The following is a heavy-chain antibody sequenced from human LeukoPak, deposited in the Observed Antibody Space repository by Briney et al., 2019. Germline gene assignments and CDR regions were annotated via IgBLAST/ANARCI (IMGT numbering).Heavy chain of an antibody. V-gene: IGHV4-38-2*01. D-gene: IGHD1-26*01. CDR1: GYSISSGYY. CDR2: IYHSGST. J-gene: IGHJ4*02. Sequence: SEALSLTCAVSGYSISSGYYWGWIRQPPGKGLEWIGSIYHSGSTYYNPSLKSRVTISVDTSKNQFSLKLSSATAADTAVYYCARQVGATRFYYFDYWGQGTLVTVSS. CDR3: ARQVGATRFYYFDY.